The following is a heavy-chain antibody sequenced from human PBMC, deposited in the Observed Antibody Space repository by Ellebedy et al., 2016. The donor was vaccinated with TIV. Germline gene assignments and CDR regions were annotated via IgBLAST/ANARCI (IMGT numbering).Heavy chain of an antibody. CDR2: IYYSGST. CDR3: ARFNYSSGWYVFDQ. Sequence: GSLRLSCTVSGGSISSYCWSWIRQPPGKGLEWIAHIYYSGSTNYNPSLKSRVFIAVDMSKNQFSLKLSSVTAADTAVYYCARFNYSSGWYVFDQWGQGTLVTVSS. V-gene: IGHV4-59*08. CDR1: GGSISSYC. J-gene: IGHJ4*02. D-gene: IGHD6-19*01.